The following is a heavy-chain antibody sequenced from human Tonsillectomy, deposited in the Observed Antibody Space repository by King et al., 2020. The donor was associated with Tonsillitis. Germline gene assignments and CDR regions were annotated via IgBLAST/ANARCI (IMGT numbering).Heavy chain of an antibody. V-gene: IGHV3-7*04. D-gene: IGHD1-7*01. CDR3: ARQVNRGTTDSDYYHMDV. Sequence: VQLVESGGGLVQPGGSLRLSCAASGFTFSSFWMSWIRQAPGKGLEWVANIKLDVSEKNWVDSVKGRFTISRDNAKNSLYLQMNSLRAEATAVYYCARQVNRGTTDSDYYHMDVWGKGTTVTVSS. J-gene: IGHJ6*03. CDR1: GFTFSSFW. CDR2: IKLDVSEK.